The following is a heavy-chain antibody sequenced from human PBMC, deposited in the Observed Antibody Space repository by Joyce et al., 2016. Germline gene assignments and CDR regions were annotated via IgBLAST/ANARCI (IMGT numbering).Heavy chain of an antibody. CDR3: ATSRGHLEY. CDR2: ITSSSTTL. V-gene: IGHV3-48*02. Sequence: EVQLVESGGGLVQPGGSLRLSCAASGFTFSSYSMNWVRQAPGKGLEWISYITSSSTTLLYTDSVKGRFTISRDDAKNSLYLQMNSLRDEDTAVYYCATSRGHLEYWGQGTLVTVSS. J-gene: IGHJ4*02. D-gene: IGHD6-25*01. CDR1: GFTFSSYS.